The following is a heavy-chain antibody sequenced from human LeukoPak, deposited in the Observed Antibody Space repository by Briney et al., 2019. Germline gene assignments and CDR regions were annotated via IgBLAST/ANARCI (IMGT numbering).Heavy chain of an antibody. CDR2: INPNSGGT. CDR1: GYTFTGYY. CDR3: ARDSVTTTSLDY. V-gene: IGHV1-2*02. Sequence: WASVTVSCRASGYTFTGYYRHGVRHAPAQGLEERGWINPNSGGTNYAQKFQGRVTMTRDTSISTAYMELSRLRSDDTAVYYCARDSVTTTSLDYWGQGTLVTVSS. J-gene: IGHJ4*02. D-gene: IGHD4-17*01.